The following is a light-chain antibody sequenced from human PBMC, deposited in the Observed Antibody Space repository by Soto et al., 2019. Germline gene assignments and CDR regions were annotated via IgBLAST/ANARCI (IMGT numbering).Light chain of an antibody. CDR2: SNN. Sequence: QSVMTQPPSASGTPGQRVTISCSGSSSNIGSNTVNWYQQLPGTAPKLLIYSNNQRPSGVPDRFAGSKSGTSASLAISGLQSEDEADYYCAAWYDSLNVVFGGGTKVTVL. CDR1: SSNIGSNT. V-gene: IGLV1-44*01. J-gene: IGLJ2*01. CDR3: AAWYDSLNVV.